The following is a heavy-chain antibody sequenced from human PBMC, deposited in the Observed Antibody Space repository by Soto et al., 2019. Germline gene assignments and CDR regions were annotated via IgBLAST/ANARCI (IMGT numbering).Heavy chain of an antibody. Sequence: QITLKESGPALVKPTQTLTLTCTFSGFSLTTRGVGVGWIRQPPGKALECLALIYWDDDKGYSPSLQSRLSITKETPKNQVVLTLTNVDPVDTATYYRAHIPNFYQYDWFDPWGQGTLVSVSS. CDR3: AHIPNFYQYDWFDP. D-gene: IGHD3-3*01. J-gene: IGHJ5*02. CDR1: GFSLTTRGVG. V-gene: IGHV2-5*02. CDR2: IYWDDDK.